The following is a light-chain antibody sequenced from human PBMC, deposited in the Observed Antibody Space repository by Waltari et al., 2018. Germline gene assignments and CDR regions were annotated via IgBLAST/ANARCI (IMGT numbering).Light chain of an antibody. Sequence: IVLTQSPDTLYLSSGERATLSCRASQSVSSISSACLQQKPGQAPRLILYGTSNRATGFPDRFSGSGSGTDFTLTISRLEPEDFAMYYCQQYDGSVLTFGGGTKVEL. CDR2: GTS. J-gene: IGKJ4*01. CDR3: QQYDGSVLT. CDR1: QSVSSIS. V-gene: IGKV3-20*01.